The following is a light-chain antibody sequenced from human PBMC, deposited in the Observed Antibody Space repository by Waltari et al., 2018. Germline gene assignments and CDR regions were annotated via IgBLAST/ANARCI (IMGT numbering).Light chain of an antibody. CDR2: SNN. J-gene: IGLJ2*01. CDR1: SSNIGGNT. CDR3: AAWDDSLNGVV. V-gene: IGLV1-44*01. Sequence: QSVLTQPPSASGTPGQRVTISCSGSSSNIGGNTVNWFQQPPGTAPKLPVYSNNQRPSGVPGRFSGSKSGTSASLAISGLQSEDEADYYCAAWDDSLNGVVFGGGTKVTVL.